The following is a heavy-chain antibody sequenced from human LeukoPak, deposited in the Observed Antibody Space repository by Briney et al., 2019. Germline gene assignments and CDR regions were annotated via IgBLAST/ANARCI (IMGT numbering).Heavy chain of an antibody. CDR2: IYYSGST. V-gene: IGHV4-59*01. CDR1: GGSISSYY. Sequence: SETLSLTCTVSGGSISSYYWSWIRQPPGKGLEWIGYIYYSGSTNYNPSLKSRVTISVDTSKNQFSLKLSSVTAEDTAVYYCAREKVATIRGAFDIWGQGTMVTVSS. CDR3: AREKVATIRGAFDI. J-gene: IGHJ3*02. D-gene: IGHD5-12*01.